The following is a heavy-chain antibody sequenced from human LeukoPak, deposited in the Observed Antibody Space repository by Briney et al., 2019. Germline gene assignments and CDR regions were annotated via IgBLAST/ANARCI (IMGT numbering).Heavy chain of an antibody. J-gene: IGHJ6*03. D-gene: IGHD2-2*01. CDR3: ARELIVLEPAARRYNYYMDV. Sequence: ASVKVSCKASGYTFTSYNINWVRQAPGQGLEWMAWMHPNNGDTGYAQKCQDRVTVTSNTSISTAYIELRSLTSEGTAVYYCARELIVLEPAARRYNYYMDVWGIGTTVSVSS. V-gene: IGHV1-8*03. CDR1: GYTFTSYN. CDR2: MHPNNGDT.